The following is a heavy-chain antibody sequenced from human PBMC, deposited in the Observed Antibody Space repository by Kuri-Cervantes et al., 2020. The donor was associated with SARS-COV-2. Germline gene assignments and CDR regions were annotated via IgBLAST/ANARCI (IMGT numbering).Heavy chain of an antibody. CDR1: GFTFSSYW. CDR3: AKDWSLGGNFRYYFDY. D-gene: IGHD4-23*01. V-gene: IGHV3-30*18. CDR2: ISYDGSNK. J-gene: IGHJ4*02. Sequence: GESLKISCAASGFTFSSYWMHWVRQAPGKGLEWVAVISYDGSNKYYADSVKGRFTISRDNSKNTLYQQMNSLRAEDTAVYYCAKDWSLGGNFRYYFDYWGQGTLVTDSS.